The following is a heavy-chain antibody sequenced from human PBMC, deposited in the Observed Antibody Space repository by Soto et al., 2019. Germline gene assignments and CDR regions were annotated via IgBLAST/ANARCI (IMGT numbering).Heavy chain of an antibody. V-gene: IGHV5-10-1*01. CDR2: IDPSDSQT. CDR3: ARKERKPAPFWN. Sequence: PGESLKISCKGSGYSFAGYWITWVRQMPGKGLEWMGRIDPSDSQTYYSPSFRGHVTISAPKSITSVFLQWSSLRASDTAMYYCARKERKPAPFWNWGQGILVTVSS. D-gene: IGHD3-3*01. CDR1: GYSFAGYW. J-gene: IGHJ4*02.